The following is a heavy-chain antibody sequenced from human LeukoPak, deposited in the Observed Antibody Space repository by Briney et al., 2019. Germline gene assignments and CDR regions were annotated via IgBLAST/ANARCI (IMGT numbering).Heavy chain of an antibody. CDR1: GFTFSIYA. V-gene: IGHV3-23*01. CDR2: ISGSGGST. D-gene: IGHD2-2*01. CDR3: ATGPAYCSSTSCSGDY. J-gene: IGHJ4*02. Sequence: PGGSLRLSCAASGFTFSIYAMSWVRQAPGKGLECVSAISGSGGSTYYADSVKGRFTISRDNSKNTLYLQMNTLRAEDTAVYYCATGPAYCSSTSCSGDYWGQGTLVTVSS.